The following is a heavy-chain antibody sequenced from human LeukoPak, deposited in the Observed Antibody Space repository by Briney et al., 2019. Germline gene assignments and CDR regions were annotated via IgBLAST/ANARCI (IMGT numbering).Heavy chain of an antibody. V-gene: IGHV1-46*01. CDR1: GYTFTSYY. J-gene: IGHJ4*02. D-gene: IGHD3-10*01. CDR2: INPSGGST. CDR3: ARVVEDYYGSGSYTPHFDY. Sequence: ASVKVSCKASGYTFTSYYMHWVRQAPGQGLEWMGIINPSGGSTSYAQKFQGRVTMTRDTSTSTAYMELSSLRSEDTAVYYCARVVEDYYGSGSYTPHFDYWGQGTLVTVSS.